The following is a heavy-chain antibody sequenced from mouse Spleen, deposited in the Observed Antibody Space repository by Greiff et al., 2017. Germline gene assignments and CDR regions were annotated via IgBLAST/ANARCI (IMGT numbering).Heavy chain of an antibody. J-gene: IGHJ3*01. Sequence: VQLKQSGPELVKPGASVKIPCKASGYTFTDYNMDWVKQSHGKSLEWIGDINPNNGGTIYNQKFKGKATLTVDKSSSTAYMELRSLTSEDTAVYYCARPYYYGNYEFAYWGQGTLVTVSA. CDR2: INPNNGGT. CDR1: GYTFTDYN. CDR3: ARPYYYGNYEFAY. D-gene: IGHD2-1*01. V-gene: IGHV1-18*01.